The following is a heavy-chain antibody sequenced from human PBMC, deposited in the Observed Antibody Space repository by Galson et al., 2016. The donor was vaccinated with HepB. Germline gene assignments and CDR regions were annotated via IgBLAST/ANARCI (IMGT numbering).Heavy chain of an antibody. J-gene: IGHJ4*02. D-gene: IGHD6-25*01. CDR2: IDPSDSYI. CDR1: GYSFPSHW. Sequence: QSGADVKKPGESLRISCQGSGYSFPSHWITWVRQMPGKGPEWMGTIDPSDSYINYSPSFQGHVTISADKSISTAYLQWSSLKASDTAMYYCARHQRRAFECWGQGTLVTVSS. CDR3: ARHQRRAFEC. V-gene: IGHV5-10-1*01.